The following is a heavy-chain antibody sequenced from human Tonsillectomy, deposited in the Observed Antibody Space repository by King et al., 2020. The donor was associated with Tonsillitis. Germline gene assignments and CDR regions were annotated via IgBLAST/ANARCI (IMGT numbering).Heavy chain of an antibody. D-gene: IGHD2-15*01. CDR2: IYTSGST. CDR1: GGSISSYY. CDR3: ARDWSGGSWYYGMDV. Sequence: VQLQESGPGLVKPSETMSLTCSVSGGSISSYYWSWIRQPAGKGLEWIGRIYTSGSTNYNPSLKSRVTMSVDTSKNQLSLKLSSGTAAETAVYYCARDWSGGSWYYGMDVWGQGTTVTVSS. V-gene: IGHV4-4*07. J-gene: IGHJ6*02.